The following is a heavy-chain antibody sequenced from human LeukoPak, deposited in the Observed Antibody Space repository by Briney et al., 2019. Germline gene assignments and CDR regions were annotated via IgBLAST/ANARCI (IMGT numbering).Heavy chain of an antibody. CDR3: ARSDSTDFKGFDP. D-gene: IGHD3/OR15-3a*01. V-gene: IGHV4-59*01. J-gene: IGHJ5*02. CDR1: GASISTYS. CDR2: MSYRGST. Sequence: LETLSLTCTVSGASISTYSWNWIRQAPGRGLEWIGYMSYRGSTNFNPSLRGRGTMSLDTSKKQFSLELTSVTAEDTAVYYCARSDSTDFKGFDPWGQGTLVTVSS.